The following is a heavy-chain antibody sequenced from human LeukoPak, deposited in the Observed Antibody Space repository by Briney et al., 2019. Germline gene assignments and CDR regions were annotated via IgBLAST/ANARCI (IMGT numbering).Heavy chain of an antibody. J-gene: IGHJ4*02. D-gene: IGHD3-10*01. CDR2: ISGSGGST. Sequence: GRSLRLSCAASGFTFDDYAMHWVRQAPGKGLEWVSAISGSGGSTYYADSVKGRFTISRDNSKNTLYLQMNSLRAEDTAVYYCAKDLIVVRGVPDYWGQGTLVTVSS. CDR1: GFTFDDYA. CDR3: AKDLIVVRGVPDY. V-gene: IGHV3-23*01.